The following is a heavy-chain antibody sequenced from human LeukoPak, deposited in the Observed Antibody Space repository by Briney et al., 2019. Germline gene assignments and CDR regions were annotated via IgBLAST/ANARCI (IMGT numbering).Heavy chain of an antibody. V-gene: IGHV4-34*01. CDR1: GGSFSGYY. J-gene: IGHJ4*02. D-gene: IGHD6-6*01. Sequence: SETLSLTCAVYGGSFSGYYWSWVRQPPGKGLEWIGEINHSGSTNYNPSLKSRVTISVDTSKNQFSLKLSSVTAADTAVYYCARGRGRAARRKNGPPFDYWGQGTLVTVSS. CDR2: INHSGST. CDR3: ARGRGRAARRKNGPPFDY.